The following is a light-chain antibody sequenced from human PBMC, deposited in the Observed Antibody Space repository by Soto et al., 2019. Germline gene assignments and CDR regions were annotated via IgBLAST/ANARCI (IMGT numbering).Light chain of an antibody. CDR3: QQYDDWPPWT. V-gene: IGKV3-15*01. J-gene: IGKJ1*01. CDR1: QSVSSR. CDR2: GAS. Sequence: EIVMTQSPATLSVPPGERATLSCRASQSVSSRLAWYQQKPGQAPRLLMYGASTRATGIPARFSGSESGTEFTLTISSLQSEDFAVYYCQQYDDWPPWTFGQGTKVDIK.